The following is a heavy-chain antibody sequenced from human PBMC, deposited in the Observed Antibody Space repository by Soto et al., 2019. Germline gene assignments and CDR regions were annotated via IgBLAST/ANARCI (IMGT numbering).Heavy chain of an antibody. CDR2: IYHSGST. J-gene: IGHJ5*02. V-gene: IGHV4-30-2*01. CDR3: ARTESGTFGP. D-gene: IGHD1-7*01. CDR1: GGSISSGGYS. Sequence: QLQLQESGSGLVKPSQTLSLTCAVSGGSISSGGYSWSWIRQPPGKGLEWIGYIYHSGSTYYNPSLKSLVAISVDRSKNQSSLKLSSVTAADTAVYYCARTESGTFGPWGQGTLVTVSS.